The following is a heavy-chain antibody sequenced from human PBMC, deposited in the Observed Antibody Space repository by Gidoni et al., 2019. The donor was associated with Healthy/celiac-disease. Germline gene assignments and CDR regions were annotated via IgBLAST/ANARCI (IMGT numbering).Heavy chain of an antibody. CDR1: GFTFSSYA. Sequence: EVQLLESGGGLVQPGGSLILPAAASGFTFSSYALRWVRQAPGKGVEWVSAMSGSGGSTYYADSVKGRFTISRDNSKNTLYLQMNSLRAEDTAVYYCAKDGTPKPSSGYYSYWGQGTLVTVSS. D-gene: IGHD3-22*01. V-gene: IGHV3-23*01. J-gene: IGHJ4*02. CDR2: MSGSGGST. CDR3: AKDGTPKPSSGYYSY.